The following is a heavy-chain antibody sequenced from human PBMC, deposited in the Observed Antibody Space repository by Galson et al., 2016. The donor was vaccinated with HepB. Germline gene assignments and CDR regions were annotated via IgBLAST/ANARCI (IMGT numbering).Heavy chain of an antibody. CDR2: ILYNGGSE. D-gene: IGHD6-6*01. CDR3: AAEYSSSMGAFDI. CDR1: GFTFSSYT. Sequence: CAASGFTFSSYTMHWVRQAPGKGLEWVAVILYNGGSEYYADSVKGRFTISRDKSKNTLYLQMNSLSAEDTAVYYCAAEYSSSMGAFDIWGQGTMVTVSS. V-gene: IGHV3-30-3*01. J-gene: IGHJ3*02.